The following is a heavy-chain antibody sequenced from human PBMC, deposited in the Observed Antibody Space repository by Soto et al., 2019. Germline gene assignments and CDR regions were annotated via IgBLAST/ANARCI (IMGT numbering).Heavy chain of an antibody. V-gene: IGHV1-46*01. D-gene: IGHD3-10*01. Sequence: ASVKVSCKTSGFSFTSYYMHWVRQAPGQGLEWMGVINPGGDSTSYAQKFQGRITVTRDTSTSTVYMELSSLRSEDTAVYYCARDWEFGYWGQGTLVTVSS. CDR1: GFSFTSYY. J-gene: IGHJ4*02. CDR2: INPGGDST. CDR3: ARDWEFGY.